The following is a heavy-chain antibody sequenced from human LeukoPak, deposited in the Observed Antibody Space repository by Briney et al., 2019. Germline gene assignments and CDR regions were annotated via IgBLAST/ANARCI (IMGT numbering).Heavy chain of an antibody. J-gene: IGHJ6*03. CDR1: GYTFTGYY. V-gene: IGHV1-2*02. CDR2: INPNSGGT. D-gene: IGHD3-10*01. CDR3: ARGAQRGSGSYYNFNYYFYYYLDV. Sequence: GASVKVSCKASGYTFTGYYIHWVRQAPGQGLEWMGWINPNSGGTNSAQKFQGRVTMTRDTSISTAYMDLSRLRSDDTAVYYCARGAQRGSGSYYNFNYYFYYYLDVWDKGTTVTISS.